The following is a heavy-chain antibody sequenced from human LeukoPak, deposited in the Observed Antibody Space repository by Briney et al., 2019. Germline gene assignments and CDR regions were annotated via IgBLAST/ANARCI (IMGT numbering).Heavy chain of an antibody. J-gene: IGHJ5*02. D-gene: IGHD6-13*01. CDR2: IYTSGST. V-gene: IGHV4-4*07. Sequence: SETLSLTCTGSGGSISSYYWSWIRQPAGKGLEWIGRIYTSGSTNYNPSLKSRVTMSVDTSKNQFSLKLSSVTAADTAVYYCARGWYSSHLNNWFDPWGQGTLVTVSS. CDR3: ARGWYSSHLNNWFDP. CDR1: GGSISSYY.